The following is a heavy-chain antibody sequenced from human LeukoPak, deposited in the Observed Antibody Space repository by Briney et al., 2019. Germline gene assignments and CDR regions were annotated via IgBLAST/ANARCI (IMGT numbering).Heavy chain of an antibody. CDR3: ARVSSSSGNDY. CDR2: ISSNGGST. Sequence: GGSLRLSCAASGFTFSSYAMHWVRQAPGKGLGYVSGISSNGGSTYYANSVKGRFTISRDNSKNTLYLQMGSLRAEDVAVYYCARVSSSSGNDYWGQGTLVTVSS. CDR1: GFTFSSYA. V-gene: IGHV3-64*01. D-gene: IGHD6-6*01. J-gene: IGHJ4*02.